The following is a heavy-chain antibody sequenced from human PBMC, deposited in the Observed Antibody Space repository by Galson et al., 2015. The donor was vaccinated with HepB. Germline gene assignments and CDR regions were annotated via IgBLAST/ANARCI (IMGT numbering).Heavy chain of an antibody. CDR2: ISTNGATI. J-gene: IGHJ3*02. D-gene: IGHD4/OR15-4a*01. V-gene: IGHV3-48*04. CDR3: ATTKFGSGAYWTFDI. CDR1: DSTFSSYT. Sequence: SLRLSCAASDSTFSSYTMNWVRQIPGKGLQWVSYISTNGATIHYADSVKGRFTIARGNAKNTMWLQMNSLRAEDTAVYYCATTKFGSGAYWTFDIWGPGALVTVSS.